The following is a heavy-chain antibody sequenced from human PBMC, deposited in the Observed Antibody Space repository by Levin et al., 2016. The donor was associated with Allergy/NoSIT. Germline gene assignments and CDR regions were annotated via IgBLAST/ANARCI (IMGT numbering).Heavy chain of an antibody. Sequence: VRQAPGKGLEWVGRIKNKTEGGTTDYATPVKGRFTISRDDSKNTLFLQLNSLKTEDTAVYYCTTDLRPYYDILTGHYYYYYYGMDVWGQGTTVTVSS. D-gene: IGHD3-9*01. CDR2: IKNKTEGGTT. CDR3: TTDLRPYYDILTGHYYYYYYGMDV. V-gene: IGHV3-15*01. J-gene: IGHJ6*02.